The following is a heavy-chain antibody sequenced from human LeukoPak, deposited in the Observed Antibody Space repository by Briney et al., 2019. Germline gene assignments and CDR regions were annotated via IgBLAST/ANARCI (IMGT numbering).Heavy chain of an antibody. J-gene: IGHJ3*02. CDR2: VYYSGST. V-gene: IGHV4-30-4*08. CDR1: GGSISSGDYY. CDR3: ARGREDGFDI. Sequence: PSETLSLTCTVSGGSISSGDYYWRWIRQPPGKGLEWIGHVYYSGSTYYHPSLKSQLTLSVDTSENQYSLKLSSVTAADTAVYYCARGREDGFDIWGQGTMVTVSS.